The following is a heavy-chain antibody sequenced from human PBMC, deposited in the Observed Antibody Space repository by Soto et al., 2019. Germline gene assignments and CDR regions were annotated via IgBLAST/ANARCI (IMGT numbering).Heavy chain of an antibody. D-gene: IGHD2-2*01. CDR2: IIPIFGTA. V-gene: IGHV1-69*01. CDR1: GGTFSSYA. CDR3: ARADCSSTSCYVGGGYYYYGMDV. Sequence: QVQLVQSGAEVKKPGSSVKVSCKASGGTFSSYAISWVRQAPGQGLEWMGGIIPIFGTANYAQKFQGRVTITADDSTSTAYMELSSLRSEDTAVYYCARADCSSTSCYVGGGYYYYGMDVWGQGTTVTVSS. J-gene: IGHJ6*02.